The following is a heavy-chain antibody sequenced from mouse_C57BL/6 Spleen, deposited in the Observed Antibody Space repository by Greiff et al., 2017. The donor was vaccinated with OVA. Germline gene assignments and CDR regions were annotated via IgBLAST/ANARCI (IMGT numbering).Heavy chain of an antibody. CDR3: ARTGGYSRAWFAY. CDR1: GFTFSDYG. D-gene: IGHD2-3*01. CDR2: ISSGSSTI. J-gene: IGHJ3*01. Sequence: EVKLEESGGGLVKPGGSLKLSCAASGFTFSDYGMHWVRQAPEKGLEWVAYISSGSSTIYYADTVKGRFTISRDNAKNTLFLQMTSLRSEDTAMYYCARTGGYSRAWFAYWGQGTLVTVSA. V-gene: IGHV5-17*01.